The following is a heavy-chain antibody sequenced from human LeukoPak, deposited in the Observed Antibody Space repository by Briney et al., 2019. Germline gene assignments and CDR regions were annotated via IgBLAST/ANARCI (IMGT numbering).Heavy chain of an antibody. D-gene: IGHD4-17*01. J-gene: IGHJ4*02. CDR2: IYYSGST. Sequence: SETLSLTCTVSGGSISSGGYYWSWIRQHPGKGLEWIGYIYYSGSTYYNPSLKSRVTISVDTSKNQFSLKLSSVTAADTAVYYCARDLDDGDSGFDYWGQGTLVTVSS. V-gene: IGHV4-31*03. CDR1: GGSISSGGYY. CDR3: ARDLDDGDSGFDY.